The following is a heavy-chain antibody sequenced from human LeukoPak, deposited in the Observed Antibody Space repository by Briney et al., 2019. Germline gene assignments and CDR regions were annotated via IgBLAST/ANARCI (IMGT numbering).Heavy chain of an antibody. CDR1: EFSFGSNY. Sequence: PGGSLRLSCAASEFSFGSNYMTWVRQAPGKGLEWVSLIYSGGSTNYSDSVKGRFTISRDNSKNTLYLQMNSLRAEDTAVYYCARGGDGYTLDNWFDPWGQGTLVTVSS. J-gene: IGHJ5*02. CDR2: IYSGGST. D-gene: IGHD5-24*01. CDR3: ARGGDGYTLDNWFDP. V-gene: IGHV3-66*01.